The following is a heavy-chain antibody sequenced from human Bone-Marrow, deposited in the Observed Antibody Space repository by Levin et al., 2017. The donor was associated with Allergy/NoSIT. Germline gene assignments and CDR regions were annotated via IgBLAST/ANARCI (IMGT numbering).Heavy chain of an antibody. CDR2: ISSSGTTI. Sequence: PGGSLRLSCAASGFTFSDNYMTWIRQAPGKGLEWVSYISSSGTTIYYADSVKGRFVISRDNAKHSLYLQMNSLRDDDTALYYCAGGTTLSRGLNYWGQGTLVTVSS. D-gene: IGHD1-7*01. CDR1: GFTFSDNY. J-gene: IGHJ4*02. CDR3: AGGTTLSRGLNY. V-gene: IGHV3-11*01.